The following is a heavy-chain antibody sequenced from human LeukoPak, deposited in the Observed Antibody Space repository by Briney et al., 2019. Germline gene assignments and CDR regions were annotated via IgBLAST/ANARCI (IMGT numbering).Heavy chain of an antibody. D-gene: IGHD1-7*01. CDR3: ARQGWNYTDIDY. J-gene: IGHJ4*02. CDR2: INHSGST. V-gene: IGHV4-34*01. Sequence: PSETLSLTCAVYGGSFSGYYWSWIRQPPGKGLEWIGEINHSGSTNYNPSLKSRATISVDTSKNQFSLKLSSVTAADTAVYYCARQGWNYTDIDYWGQGTLVTVSS. CDR1: GGSFSGYY.